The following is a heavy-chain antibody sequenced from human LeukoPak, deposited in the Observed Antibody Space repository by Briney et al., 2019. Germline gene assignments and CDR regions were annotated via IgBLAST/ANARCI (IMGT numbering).Heavy chain of an antibody. J-gene: IGHJ5*02. CDR2: INHSGST. CDR3: AGKCSSPQYNWFDP. Sequence: SETLSLTCAVYGGSFSGYYWSWVRQPPGKGLEWIGEINHSGSTNYNPSLKSRVTISVDTSKNQCSLKLSSVTAADTAVYYCAGKCSSPQYNWFDPWGQGTLVTVSS. CDR1: GGSFSGYY. V-gene: IGHV4-34*01. D-gene: IGHD6-6*01.